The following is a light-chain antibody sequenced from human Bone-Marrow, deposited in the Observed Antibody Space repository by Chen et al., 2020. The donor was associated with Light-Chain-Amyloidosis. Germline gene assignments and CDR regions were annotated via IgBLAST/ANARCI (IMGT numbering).Light chain of an antibody. CDR1: DLPTKY. V-gene: IGLV3-25*03. CDR2: IDT. J-gene: IGLJ2*01. CDR3: QSADSSVTYEVI. Sequence: SYELTQPPSVSVSPGQTARITCSGDDLPTKYAYWYQQKPGQAPVLVIHIDTDRPSGISERFSGSSSGTTATLSISGVHAADEADYHCQSADSSVTYEVIFGGGTKLTVL.